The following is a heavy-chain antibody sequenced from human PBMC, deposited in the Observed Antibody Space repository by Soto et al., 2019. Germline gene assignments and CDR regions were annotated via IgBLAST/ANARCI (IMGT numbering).Heavy chain of an antibody. Sequence: ASETLSLTCTVSCDSVTSGNYYWSWIREPAGEGRGGIGNIYYRGSNNYGHYLKSRVTISLDTPNNQFSMKVTSVTPADTAVYHCAMIPVDTYMIYWFDAWGQGTMVTFSS. CDR3: AMIPVDTYMIYWFDA. J-gene: IGHJ5*01. V-gene: IGHV4-61*10. D-gene: IGHD3-16*01. CDR2: IYYRGSN. CDR1: CDSVTSGNYY.